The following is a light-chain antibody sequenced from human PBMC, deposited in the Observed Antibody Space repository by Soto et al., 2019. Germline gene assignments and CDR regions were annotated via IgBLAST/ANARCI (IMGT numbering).Light chain of an antibody. J-gene: IGLJ3*02. V-gene: IGLV7-46*01. CDR1: TGAVTSGHF. CDR3: LLSYSGARV. Sequence: QAVVTQEPSLTVSPGGTVTLTCGSSTGAVTSGHFPYWFQQKPGQAPRTLIYDTNNKHSWTPARFSGSLLGGKAALTLSGXXXXXXXXXYCLLSYSGARVFGGGTKLTV. CDR2: DTN.